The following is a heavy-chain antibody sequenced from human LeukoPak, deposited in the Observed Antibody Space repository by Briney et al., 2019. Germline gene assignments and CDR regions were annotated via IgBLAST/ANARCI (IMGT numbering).Heavy chain of an antibody. V-gene: IGHV3-21*01. CDR1: GFTFDDYG. Sequence: GGSLRLSCAASGFTFDDYGMSWVRQAPGKGLEWVSSITSGSSYIYYADSVKGRFTISRDNAKNSLYLQMNSLRAEDTAVYYCARDPYSGSYGNYYYYFMDVWGKGTTVTISS. J-gene: IGHJ6*03. CDR2: ITSGSSYI. D-gene: IGHD1-26*01. CDR3: ARDPYSGSYGNYYYYFMDV.